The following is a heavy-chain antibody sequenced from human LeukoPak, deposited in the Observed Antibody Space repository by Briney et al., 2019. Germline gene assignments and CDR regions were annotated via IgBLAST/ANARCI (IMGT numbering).Heavy chain of an antibody. CDR3: ARVPLYSPMGAFDI. V-gene: IGHV1-2*02. Sequence: ASVKVPCKASGYTFTGYYMHWVRQAPGQGLEWMGWINPNSGGTNYAQKFQGRVTMTRDTSISTAYMELSRLRSDDTAVYYCARVPLYSPMGAFDIWGQGTMVTVSS. J-gene: IGHJ3*02. CDR1: GYTFTGYY. D-gene: IGHD2-15*01. CDR2: INPNSGGT.